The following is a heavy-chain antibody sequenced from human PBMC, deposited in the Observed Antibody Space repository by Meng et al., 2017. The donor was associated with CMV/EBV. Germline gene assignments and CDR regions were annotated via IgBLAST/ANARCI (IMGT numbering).Heavy chain of an antibody. Sequence: GESLKISCAASGFTVSSNYMSWVRQAPGKGLEWVSVIYSGGSTYYADSVKGRFTISRDNSKNTLYLQMNSLRAEDTAVYYCARARKYYYDTPGDFDYWGQGTPVTVSS. CDR3: ARARKYYYDTPGDFDY. V-gene: IGHV3-66*02. CDR2: IYSGGST. D-gene: IGHD3-22*01. CDR1: GFTVSSNY. J-gene: IGHJ4*02.